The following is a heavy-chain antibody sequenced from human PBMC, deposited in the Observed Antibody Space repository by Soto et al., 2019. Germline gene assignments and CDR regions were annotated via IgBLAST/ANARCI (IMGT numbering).Heavy chain of an antibody. CDR2: IIPIFGTA. V-gene: IGHV1-69*01. CDR1: GSTFSSYA. J-gene: IGHJ4*02. D-gene: IGHD3-22*01. CDR3: ARAVDSGYIFDY. Sequence: QVQLVQSGAEVKKPGSSVKVSCKASGSTFSSYAISWVRQAPGQGLEWMGGIIPIFGTANYEQKFQGRVTITADESTSTAYMELSSLRSEDTAVYYCARAVDSGYIFDYWGQGTLVTVSS.